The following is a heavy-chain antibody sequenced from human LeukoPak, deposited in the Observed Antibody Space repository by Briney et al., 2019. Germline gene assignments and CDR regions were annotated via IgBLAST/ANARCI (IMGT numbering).Heavy chain of an antibody. Sequence: ASVKVSCKASGGTFSSYAISWVRQAPGQGLEWMGGIIPIFGTANYAQKFQGRVTITADESTSTACMELSSLRSEDTAVYYCAREYRRDGYNYFDYWGQGTLVTVSS. D-gene: IGHD5-24*01. CDR2: IIPIFGTA. CDR3: AREYRRDGYNYFDY. J-gene: IGHJ4*02. V-gene: IGHV1-69*13. CDR1: GGTFSSYA.